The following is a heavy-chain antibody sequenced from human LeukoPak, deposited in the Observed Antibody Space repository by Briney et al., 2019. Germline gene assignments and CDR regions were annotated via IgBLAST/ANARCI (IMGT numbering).Heavy chain of an antibody. Sequence: GASVKVSCKASGYTFTSYDINWVRQATGQGLEWMGWISAYNGNTNYAQKLQGRVTMTTDTSTSTAYMELRSLRSDDTAVYYCARDRPLTRIEMATIRPWDYWGQGTLVTVSS. CDR3: ARDRPLTRIEMATIRPWDY. CDR1: GYTFTSYD. D-gene: IGHD5-24*01. CDR2: ISAYNGNT. V-gene: IGHV1-18*01. J-gene: IGHJ4*02.